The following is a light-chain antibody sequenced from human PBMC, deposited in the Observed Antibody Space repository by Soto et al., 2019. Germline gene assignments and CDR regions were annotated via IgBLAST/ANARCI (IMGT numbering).Light chain of an antibody. V-gene: IGLV2-14*01. Sequence: QSALTQPASVSGSPGQSITISCTGTSSDVGGYNYVSWYQQHPGKAPKLMIYDVSNRPSGVSNRFSGSKSGNTASLTISGLQAEDEADYYCSSYTSSFGVFGTGTKVTVL. CDR3: SSYTSSFGV. CDR2: DVS. CDR1: SSDVGGYNY. J-gene: IGLJ1*01.